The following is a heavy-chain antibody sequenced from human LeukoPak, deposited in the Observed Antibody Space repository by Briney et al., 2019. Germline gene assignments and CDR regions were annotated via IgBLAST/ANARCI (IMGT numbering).Heavy chain of an antibody. J-gene: IGHJ3*02. CDR2: IYYSGST. CDR3: ARRSSGYYLELAFDI. V-gene: IGHV4-59*08. Sequence: KPSETLSLTCTVSGGSISSYYWSWIRQPPGKGLEWIGYIYYSGSTNYNPSLKSRVTISVDTSKNQFSLKLSSVTAADTAVYYCARRSSGYYLELAFDIWGQGTMVTVSS. CDR1: GGSISSYY. D-gene: IGHD3-22*01.